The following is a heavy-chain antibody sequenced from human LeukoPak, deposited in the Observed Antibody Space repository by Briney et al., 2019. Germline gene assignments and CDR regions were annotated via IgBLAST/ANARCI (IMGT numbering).Heavy chain of an antibody. CDR3: ARTYNWNYVGQYYGMDV. V-gene: IGHV4-61*01. CDR2: IYYSGYT. CDR1: GGSVSSGSYY. Sequence: PSETLSLTCTVSGGSVSSGSYYWSWIRQPPGNGLEWTGYIYYSGYTNYNPSLKSRVTLSVDTSKNQCSLKLSSVTAADTAVYYCARTYNWNYVGQYYGMDVWGQGTTVTVSS. D-gene: IGHD1-7*01. J-gene: IGHJ6*02.